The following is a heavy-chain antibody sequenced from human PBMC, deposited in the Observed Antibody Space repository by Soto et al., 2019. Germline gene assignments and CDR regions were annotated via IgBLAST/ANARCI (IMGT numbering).Heavy chain of an antibody. D-gene: IGHD2-15*01. CDR3: ARGRYCLTGRCFPNWFDS. V-gene: IGHV4-30-4*01. CDR2: IYKSTTT. Sequence: SETLYLTCSVSGDSISTVDYFWAWIRQPPGQALEYIGYIYKSTTTYYNPSFESRVAISLDASKSQFSLTVTSVTAADTAVYFCARGRYCLTGRCFPNWFDSWGQGTLVTVSS. CDR1: GDSISTVDYF. J-gene: IGHJ5*01.